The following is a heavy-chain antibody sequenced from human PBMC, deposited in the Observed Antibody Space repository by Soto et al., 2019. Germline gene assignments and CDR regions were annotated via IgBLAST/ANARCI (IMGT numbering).Heavy chain of an antibody. CDR1: GGFDSDKAYY. CDR3: ARTTAVPNTLRSRYFFDY. Sequence: SESLSLTCSVSGGFDSDKAYYWSWIRQPPGEGLEWIGYVYYSGTTNYNPSLKSRVTISVDLSKNRFSLRLSSVTTADTALYYCARTTAVPNTLRSRYFFDYWGQGTLVTVSS. D-gene: IGHD4-17*01. CDR2: VYYSGTT. V-gene: IGHV4-61*08. J-gene: IGHJ4*02.